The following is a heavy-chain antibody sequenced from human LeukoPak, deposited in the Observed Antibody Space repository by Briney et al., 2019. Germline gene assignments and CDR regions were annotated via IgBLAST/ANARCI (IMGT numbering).Heavy chain of an antibody. CDR3: AKDRRGVGATDFDY. J-gene: IGHJ4*02. V-gene: IGHV3-23*01. D-gene: IGHD1-26*01. Sequence: PGGSLRLSCAASGFTFSSYAMSWVRQGPGKGLEWVSAISGSGGSTYYADSVKGRFTISRDNSKNTLYLQMNSLRAEDTAVYYCAKDRRGVGATDFDYWGQGTLVTVSS. CDR2: ISGSGGST. CDR1: GFTFSSYA.